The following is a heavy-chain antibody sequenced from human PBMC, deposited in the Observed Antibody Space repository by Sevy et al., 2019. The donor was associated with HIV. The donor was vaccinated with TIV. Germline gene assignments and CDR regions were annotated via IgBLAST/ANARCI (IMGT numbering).Heavy chain of an antibody. CDR2: IRYDGSNK. CDR3: AKTSIAAPWGGRDFDY. D-gene: IGHD6-6*01. V-gene: IGHV3-30*02. CDR1: GFTFSSYG. Sequence: GGSLRLSCAASGFTFSSYGMHWVRQAPGKGLEWVAFIRYDGSNKYYADSVKDRFTISRDNSKNTLYLQMNSLRAEDTAVYYCAKTSIAAPWGGRDFDYWGQGTLVTVSS. J-gene: IGHJ4*02.